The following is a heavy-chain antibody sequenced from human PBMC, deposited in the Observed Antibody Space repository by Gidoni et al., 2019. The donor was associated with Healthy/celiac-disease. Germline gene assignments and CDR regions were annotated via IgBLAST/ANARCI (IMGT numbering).Heavy chain of an antibody. CDR1: GGTFSSYA. J-gene: IGHJ4*02. CDR3: ARDTSNSDSSGYLEDY. CDR2: IIPILGIA. D-gene: IGHD3-22*01. V-gene: IGHV1-69*04. Sequence: PGSSVKVSCKASGGTFSSYAISWVRQAPGQGLEWMGRIIPILGIANYAQKFQGRVTITADKSTSTAYMELSSLRSEDTAVYYCARDTSNSDSSGYLEDYWGQGTLVTVSS.